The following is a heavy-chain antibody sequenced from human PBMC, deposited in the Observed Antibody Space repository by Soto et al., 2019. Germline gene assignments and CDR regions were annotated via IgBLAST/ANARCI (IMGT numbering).Heavy chain of an antibody. CDR1: GFTFRSSG. J-gene: IGHJ5*02. D-gene: IGHD2-2*01. V-gene: IGHV3-30*18. CDR3: AKDLIVVIPAAPSWFDP. CDR2: ISYDGSNK. Sequence: GGSLRLSCADSGFTFRSSGMHWARQAPGKGLDWVAHISYDGSNKYYTDSVKGRFTISRDNSKNTLYLQMNSLRTEDTAVYYCAKDLIVVIPAAPSWFDPWGQGTLVTVSS.